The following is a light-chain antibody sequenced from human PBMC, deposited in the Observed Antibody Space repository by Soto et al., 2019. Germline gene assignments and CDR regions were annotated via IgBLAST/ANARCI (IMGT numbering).Light chain of an antibody. CDR1: SSDVGVYSY. J-gene: IGLJ2*01. V-gene: IGLV2-8*01. Sequence: QSALTQPPSASGSPGQSVTISCTGTSSDVGVYSYVSWYQRHPGKAPKLMIYEVTKRPSGVPDRCSGSKSGNTASLTVSGLQAEDEADYYCSSYAGSNNVVFGGGTKLTVL. CDR3: SSYAGSNNVV. CDR2: EVT.